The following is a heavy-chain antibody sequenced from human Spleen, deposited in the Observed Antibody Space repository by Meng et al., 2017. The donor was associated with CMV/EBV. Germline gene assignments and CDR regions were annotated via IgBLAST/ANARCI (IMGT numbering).Heavy chain of an antibody. Sequence: GGSLRLSCAASGFTFDDYAMHWVRQAPGKGLEWVSGISWNSGSIGYADSVKGRFTISRDNAKNSLYLQMNSLRAEDTAVYYCASTGDSQQMGLNYWGQGTLVTVSS. V-gene: IGHV3-9*01. CDR1: GFTFDDYA. D-gene: IGHD1/OR15-1a*01. CDR2: ISWNSGSI. J-gene: IGHJ4*02. CDR3: ASTGDSQQMGLNY.